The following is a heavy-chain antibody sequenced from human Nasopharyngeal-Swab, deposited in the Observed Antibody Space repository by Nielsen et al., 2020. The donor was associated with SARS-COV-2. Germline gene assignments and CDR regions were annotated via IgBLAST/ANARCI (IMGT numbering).Heavy chain of an antibody. J-gene: IGHJ5*02. Sequence: GSLRLSCAVSGGSFSAYYWGWIRQPPGKGLEWIGEINHSGGTNYNPSLKSRVTISVDTSKNQFSLKLSSVTAADTAVYYCAKEGATGWFDPWGQGTLVTVSS. CDR2: INHSGGT. CDR3: AKEGATGWFDP. V-gene: IGHV4-34*01. CDR1: GGSFSAYY.